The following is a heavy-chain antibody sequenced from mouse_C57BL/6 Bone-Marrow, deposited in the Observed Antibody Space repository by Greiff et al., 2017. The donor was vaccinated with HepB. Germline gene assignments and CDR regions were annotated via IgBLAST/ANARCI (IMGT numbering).Heavy chain of an antibody. Sequence: QVQLQQPGAELVRPGTSVKLSCKASGYTFTSYWMHWVKQRPGQGPEWIGVIDPSDSYTNYNQKFKGKATLTVDTSSSTAYMQLSSLTSEDSAVYYCARNTDYGWFAYWGQGTLVTVSA. D-gene: IGHD2-4*01. CDR2: IDPSDSYT. CDR3: ARNTDYGWFAY. V-gene: IGHV1-59*01. CDR1: GYTFTSYW. J-gene: IGHJ3*01.